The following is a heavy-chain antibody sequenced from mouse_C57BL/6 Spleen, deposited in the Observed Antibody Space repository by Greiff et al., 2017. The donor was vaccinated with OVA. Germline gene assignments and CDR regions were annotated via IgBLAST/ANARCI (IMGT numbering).Heavy chain of an antibody. CDR2: INPGRGGT. CDR1: GYAFTNYL. J-gene: IGHJ4*01. V-gene: IGHV1-54*01. CDR3: ARSMTTGVDY. Sequence: VQLQQSGAELVRPGTSVKVSCKASGYAFTNYLIEWVKQRPGQGLEWIGVINPGRGGTHYYEKFKGKATLTADKASSTAYMQLSSLTSEDSAVYFCARSMTTGVDYWGQGTSVTVSS. D-gene: IGHD1-1*01.